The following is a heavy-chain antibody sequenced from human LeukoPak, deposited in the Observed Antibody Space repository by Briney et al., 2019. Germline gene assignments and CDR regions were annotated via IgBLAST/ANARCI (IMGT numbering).Heavy chain of an antibody. CDR2: ISYDGSNE. CDR3: ARVGYYSSGPFSYFDY. V-gene: IGHV3-30-3*01. CDR1: GFTFSRYA. Sequence: GRSLRLSCAANGFTFSRYAMHWVRQAPGKGLEWMAVISYDGSNEYYPDSVKGRFTICRDSSENTLYLQMNSLRVEDTAVYYCARVGYYSSGPFSYFDYWGQGTLVTVSS. D-gene: IGHD3-10*01. J-gene: IGHJ4*02.